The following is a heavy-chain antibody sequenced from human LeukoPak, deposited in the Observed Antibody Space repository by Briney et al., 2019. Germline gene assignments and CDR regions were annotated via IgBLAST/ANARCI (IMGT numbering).Heavy chain of an antibody. CDR3: ARDLGDYEAFDI. D-gene: IGHD4-17*01. V-gene: IGHV3-21*01. CDR1: GFTFSSYS. Sequence: GGSLRLSCAASGFTFSSYSMNWVRQAPGKGLEWVSSISSSRYIYYADSVKGRFTISRDNAKNSLYLQMNSLRAEDTAVYYCARDLGDYEAFDIWGQGTMVTVSS. J-gene: IGHJ3*02. CDR2: ISSSRYI.